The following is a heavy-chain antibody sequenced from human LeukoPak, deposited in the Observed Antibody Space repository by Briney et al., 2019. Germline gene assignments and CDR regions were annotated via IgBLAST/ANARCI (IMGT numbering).Heavy chain of an antibody. Sequence: GGSLRLSCAASGFTFSISAMHWVRQAPGKGLEWVAVISFDGRNKYYADSVKGRFTVSRDKSKSTLFLQMSTLRAEDTAVYYCATLTGTTGSDDYWGQGTLVTVSS. V-gene: IGHV3-30*04. CDR3: ATLTGTTGSDDY. J-gene: IGHJ4*02. CDR1: GFTFSISA. D-gene: IGHD1-20*01. CDR2: ISFDGRNK.